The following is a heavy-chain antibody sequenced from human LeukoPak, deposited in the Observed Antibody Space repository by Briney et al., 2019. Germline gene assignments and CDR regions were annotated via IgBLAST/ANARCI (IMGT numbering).Heavy chain of an antibody. J-gene: IGHJ4*02. CDR3: AIGIVGATYDY. CDR1: GYTFTSYY. V-gene: IGHV1-46*01. Sequence: GASVRVSCKASGYTFTSYYMHWVRQAPGQGLEWMGIINPSGGSTSYAQKFQGRVTMTSDTSTSTVYMELSSLRSEDTAVYYCAIGIVGATYDYWGQGTLVTVSS. D-gene: IGHD1-26*01. CDR2: INPSGGST.